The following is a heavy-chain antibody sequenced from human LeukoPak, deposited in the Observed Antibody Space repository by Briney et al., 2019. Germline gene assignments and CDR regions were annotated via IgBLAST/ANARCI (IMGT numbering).Heavy chain of an antibody. CDR1: GYTFTNYG. J-gene: IGHJ4*02. V-gene: IGHV1-18*01. CDR2: ISAYNGNT. CDR3: ARVLAYCTRTSCHDY. D-gene: IGHD2-2*01. Sequence: VASVKVSCKASGYTFTNYGISWVRQAPGQGLDWMGWISAYNGNTDYAQKFQGKVTMTTDTSTNTAYMESRSLRSDDTAVYYCARVLAYCTRTSCHDYWGQGTLVTVSS.